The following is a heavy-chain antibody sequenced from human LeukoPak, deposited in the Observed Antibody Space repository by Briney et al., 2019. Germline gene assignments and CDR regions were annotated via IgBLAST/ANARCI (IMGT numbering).Heavy chain of an antibody. D-gene: IGHD6-25*01. CDR3: AKVLTAAGLDL. CDR1: CGSMSVRIT. CDR2: IHDDGRT. Sequence: SETLSLTCSVSCGSMSVRITWGWVRQPPGKGLECLANIHDDGRTAPNPSLRSRLTISQDRSQNQFTLKVRSVTAAETAFYYCAKVLTAAGLDLWGQGILVTVSS. V-gene: IGHV4-39*06. J-gene: IGHJ5*02.